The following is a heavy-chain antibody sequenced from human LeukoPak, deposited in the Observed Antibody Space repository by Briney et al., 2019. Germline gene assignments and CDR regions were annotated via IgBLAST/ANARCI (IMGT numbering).Heavy chain of an antibody. CDR2: INHSGST. D-gene: IGHD4-17*01. Sequence: SETLSLTCAVYGGSFSGYYWSWIRQPPGKGLEWIGEINHSGSTNYNPSLKSRVTISVDTSKNQLSLKLSSVTAADTAVYYCARDSTVTTEYYFDYWGQGTLVTVSS. V-gene: IGHV4-34*01. CDR3: ARDSTVTTEYYFDY. J-gene: IGHJ4*02. CDR1: GGSFSGYY.